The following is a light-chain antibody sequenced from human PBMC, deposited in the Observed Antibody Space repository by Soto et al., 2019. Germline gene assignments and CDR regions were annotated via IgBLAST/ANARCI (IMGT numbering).Light chain of an antibody. Sequence: QSVLTQPPSASGTPGQRVSISCSGSSSSLGSNTVNWYQQLPGTAPKLLISSNNQRPSGVPDRFSGSKSGTSASLAISGLQSEDEADYYCAAWDDSLNGPLFGGGTKLTVL. CDR3: AAWDDSLNGPL. J-gene: IGLJ2*01. CDR1: SSSLGSNT. CDR2: SNN. V-gene: IGLV1-44*01.